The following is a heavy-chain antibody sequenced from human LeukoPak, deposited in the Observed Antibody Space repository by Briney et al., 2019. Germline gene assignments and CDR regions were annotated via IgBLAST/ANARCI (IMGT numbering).Heavy chain of an antibody. Sequence: GGSLRLSCAASGFTFDDYAMHWVRQAPGKGLVWVSRINSDGSSTSYADSVKGRFTISRDNAKNTLYLQMNSLRAEDAAVYYCARGVYAFDIWGQGTMVTVSS. V-gene: IGHV3-74*01. CDR2: INSDGSST. CDR3: ARGVYAFDI. CDR1: GFTFDDYA. J-gene: IGHJ3*02.